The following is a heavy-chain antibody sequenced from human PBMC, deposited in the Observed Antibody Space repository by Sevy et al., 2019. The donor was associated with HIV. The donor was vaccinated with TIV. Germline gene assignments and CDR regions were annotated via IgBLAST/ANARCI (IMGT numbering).Heavy chain of an antibody. Sequence: GGSLRLSCAASGFTFSTYWMHWVRQAPGKGLVWVSRINSDGSSTSYADSVKGRFTISRDNAKNTLYLQMNGLRAEDTAVYYCARLRYCSSTSCYTYYGADAFDIWGQGTMVTVSS. CDR1: GFTFSTYW. CDR3: ARLRYCSSTSCYTYYGADAFDI. J-gene: IGHJ3*02. D-gene: IGHD2-2*02. CDR2: INSDGSST. V-gene: IGHV3-74*01.